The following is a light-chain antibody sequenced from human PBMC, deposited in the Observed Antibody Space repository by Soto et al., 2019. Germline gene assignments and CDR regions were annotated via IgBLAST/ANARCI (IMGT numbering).Light chain of an antibody. Sequence: QSVLPQPPSASGTPGQRVTVSCSGSSSRIGSNYLYWYQQLPGTAPKLLIYRNDQRRSGVPDRFSGSRSGTSASLAISGLRSEDEAIYYCATWVDSLSVYVFGTGTKLTVL. V-gene: IGLV1-47*01. CDR2: RND. J-gene: IGLJ1*01. CDR3: ATWVDSLSVYV. CDR1: SSRIGSNY.